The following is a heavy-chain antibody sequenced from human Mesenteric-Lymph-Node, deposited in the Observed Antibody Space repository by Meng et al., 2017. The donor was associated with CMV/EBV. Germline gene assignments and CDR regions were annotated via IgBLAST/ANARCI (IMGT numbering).Heavy chain of an antibody. Sequence: EVHLVESGGGFVQPGGSLRLSCAGSGFNVRDKYLSWVRQAPGKGLEWVCIIYRGDNTYYIDSVQARFTVSRDNSKNTMYLQMNSLRVEDTAVYYCTGDSVSNPNLDYWGQGTLVTVSS. CDR1: GFNVRDKY. CDR2: IYRGDNT. V-gene: IGHV3-66*01. D-gene: IGHD3-10*01. J-gene: IGHJ4*02. CDR3: TGDSVSNPNLDY.